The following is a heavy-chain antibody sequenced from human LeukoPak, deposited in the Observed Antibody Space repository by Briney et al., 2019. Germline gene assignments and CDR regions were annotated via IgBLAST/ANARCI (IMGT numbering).Heavy chain of an antibody. D-gene: IGHD4-23*01. V-gene: IGHV4-39*01. Sequence: SETLSLTCIVSGGSISNSSYYWGWIRQPPGKVLEWIGSIYYSGSAYYNPSLKSRVTISVDTSKNQFSLKLTSVTAADTAVYYCARHWVVTPNYWGQGTLVTVSS. J-gene: IGHJ4*02. CDR2: IYYSGSA. CDR3: ARHWVVTPNY. CDR1: GGSISNSSYY.